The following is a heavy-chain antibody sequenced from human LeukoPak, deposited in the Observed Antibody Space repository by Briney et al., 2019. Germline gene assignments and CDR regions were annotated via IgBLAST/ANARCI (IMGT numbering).Heavy chain of an antibody. D-gene: IGHD1-26*01. J-gene: IGHJ4*02. CDR2: INPDGRIT. CDR3: TRDSGAHRIIDY. CDR1: GFIFNSYW. Sequence: GGSLRLSCAASGFIFNSYWMHWVRQAPGKGLVWVSRINPDGRITHYVDSVKGRFTISRDNAKNTLYLQMNSLRVEDTAVYYCTRDSGAHRIIDYWGQGTLVTVSS. V-gene: IGHV3-74*01.